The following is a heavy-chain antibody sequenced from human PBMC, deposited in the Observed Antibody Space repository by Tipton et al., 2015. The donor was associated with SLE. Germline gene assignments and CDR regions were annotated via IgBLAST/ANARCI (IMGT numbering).Heavy chain of an antibody. CDR1: GGSISSYY. J-gene: IGHJ6*02. D-gene: IGHD5-12*01. CDR2: IYYSGST. Sequence: TLSLTCTVSGGSISSYYWSWIRQPPGKGLEWIGYIYYSGSTNYNPSLKSRVTISVDTSKNQFSLKLSSVTAADTAVYYCARDAHREYSGYADIYFYYGMDVWGQGTPVTVSS. CDR3: ARDAHREYSGYADIYFYYGMDV. V-gene: IGHV4-59*01.